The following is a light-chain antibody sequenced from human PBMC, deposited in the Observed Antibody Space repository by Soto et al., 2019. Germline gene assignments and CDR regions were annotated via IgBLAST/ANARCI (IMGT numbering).Light chain of an antibody. CDR3: QQYNNYPYT. J-gene: IGKJ2*01. Sequence: DIQLTQSPSTLSASVGDRVTITCRASLSFNGWLAWYQQTAGKAPNLLISKASTLQSGVPSRFSGSGSGTEFTLTISSLQPDDFATYYCQQYNNYPYTFGQGTKLETK. V-gene: IGKV1-5*03. CDR2: KAS. CDR1: LSFNGW.